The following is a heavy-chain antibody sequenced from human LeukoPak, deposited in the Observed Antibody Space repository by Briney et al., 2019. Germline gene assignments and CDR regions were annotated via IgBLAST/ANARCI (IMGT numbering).Heavy chain of an antibody. J-gene: IGHJ3*02. CDR2: INHSGST. D-gene: IGHD3-22*01. CDR3: ARWIVGSINDAFDI. CDR1: GGSFSGYY. V-gene: IGHV4-34*01. Sequence: KPSETLSLTCAVYGGSFSGYYWSWIRQPPGKGLEWIGEINHSGSTNYNPSLKSRVTISVDTSKNQFSLKLSSVTAADTAVYYCARWIVGSINDAFDIWGQGTMVTVSS.